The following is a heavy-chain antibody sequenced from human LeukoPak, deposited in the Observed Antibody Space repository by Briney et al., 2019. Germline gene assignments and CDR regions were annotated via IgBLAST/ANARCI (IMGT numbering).Heavy chain of an antibody. J-gene: IGHJ3*02. CDR3: ARRGDSSSWFPFDI. D-gene: IGHD6-13*01. V-gene: IGHV4-59*08. CDR1: GGSISSHY. CDR2: IYYRGSS. Sequence: SETLSLTCSVSGGSISSHYWNWIRQPPGKGLEWIGYIYYRGSSNYNPSLKSRVTISVDTSKNQFSLKLSSVTAADTAVYYCARRGDSSSWFPFDIWGQGTMVTVSS.